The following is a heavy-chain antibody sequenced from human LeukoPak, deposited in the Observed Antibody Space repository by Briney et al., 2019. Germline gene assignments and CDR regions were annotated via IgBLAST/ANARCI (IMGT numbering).Heavy chain of an antibody. V-gene: IGHV3-64*01. D-gene: IGHD6-13*01. CDR2: ISTNGGST. CDR3: AGGSSWYRGIDY. CDR1: GFTFSSYA. Sequence: GGSLRLSCAASGFTFSSYAMYWVRHAPGKGLEYVSAISTNGGSTYYANSVKGRFTISRDNSENTLYLQMGSLRAEDMGVYYCAGGSSWYRGIDYWGQGTLVTVSS. J-gene: IGHJ4*02.